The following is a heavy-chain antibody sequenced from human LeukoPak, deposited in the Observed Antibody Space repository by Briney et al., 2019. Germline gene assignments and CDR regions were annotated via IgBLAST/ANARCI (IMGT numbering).Heavy chain of an antibody. Sequence: ASVKVSCKASGYTFTGYYMHWVRQAPGQGLEWMGWINPNIGGTNYAQKFQGRVTMTRDTSISTAYMELSSLRSDDTAAYYCAREGPLRLPYFDPWGQGTLVTVSS. D-gene: IGHD4-17*01. CDR1: GYTFTGYY. CDR3: AREGPLRLPYFDP. CDR2: INPNIGGT. J-gene: IGHJ5*02. V-gene: IGHV1-2*02.